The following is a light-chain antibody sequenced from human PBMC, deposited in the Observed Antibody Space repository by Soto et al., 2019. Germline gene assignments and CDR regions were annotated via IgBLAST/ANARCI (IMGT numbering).Light chain of an antibody. V-gene: IGKV4-1*01. CDR3: QQYYSTPQT. J-gene: IGKJ1*01. CDR1: QSVLYSSNSKNY. CDR2: WAS. Sequence: DIVMTQSPDSLAVSLGERATINCKSSQSVLYSSNSKNYLAWYQQKPGQPPKLLIYWASTRESGVPDRFSGSGSGTDFTLTISDLQAEDVAVYFCQQYYSTPQTFGQGTKVEI.